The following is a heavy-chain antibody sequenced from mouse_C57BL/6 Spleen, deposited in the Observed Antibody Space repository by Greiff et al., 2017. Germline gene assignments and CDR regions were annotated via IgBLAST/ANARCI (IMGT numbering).Heavy chain of an antibody. CDR2: IYPRDGST. Sequence: VQLQQSDAELVKPGASVKISCKVSGYTFTDHTIHWMKQRPEQGLEWIGYIYPRDGSTKYNEKFKGKATLTADKSSSTAYMQLNSLTSEDSAVYFCARERDYGNYVPFFAYWGQGTLVTVSA. CDR3: ARERDYGNYVPFFAY. J-gene: IGHJ3*01. V-gene: IGHV1-78*01. D-gene: IGHD2-1*01. CDR1: GYTFTDHT.